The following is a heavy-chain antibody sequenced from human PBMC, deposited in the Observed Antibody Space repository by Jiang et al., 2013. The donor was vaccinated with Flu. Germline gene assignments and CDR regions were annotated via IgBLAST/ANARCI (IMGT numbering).Heavy chain of an antibody. D-gene: IGHD3-22*01. CDR2: ISAYNGNT. J-gene: IGHJ4*02. Sequence: ISWVRQAPGQGLEWMGWISAYNGNTNYAQKLQGRVTMTTDTSTSTAYMELRSLRSDDTAVYYCARGGNVYDSSGYGDYWGQGTLVTVSS. V-gene: IGHV1-18*01. CDR3: ARGGNVYDSSGYGDY.